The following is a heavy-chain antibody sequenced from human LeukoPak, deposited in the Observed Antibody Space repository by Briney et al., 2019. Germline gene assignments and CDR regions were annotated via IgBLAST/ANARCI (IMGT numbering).Heavy chain of an antibody. CDR1: GFTFSGHS. CDR2: LSSSSTSI. CDR3: AKSARELPFQD. Sequence: PGGSLRLSCVTSGFTFSGHSMNWVRQAPGKGLEWVSYLSSSSTSISYADSVKGRFTISRDNDKNSLYLQMNNLRAEDTAGYYCAKSARELPFQDWGQGTLVTVSS. D-gene: IGHD1-26*01. J-gene: IGHJ1*01. V-gene: IGHV3-48*04.